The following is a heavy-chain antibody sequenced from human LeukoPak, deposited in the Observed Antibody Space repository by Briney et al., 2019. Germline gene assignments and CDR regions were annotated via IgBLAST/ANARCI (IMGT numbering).Heavy chain of an antibody. CDR3: VRLNKEGGSHLDFDS. D-gene: IGHD5-12*01. V-gene: IGHV4-59*08. Sequence: SETLSLTCTVSGASITSYHWSWFRQPAGKGPEWNGCLLKTGENLHSPSLKSRVTMSVDSPKNQFSLKLASVTVADTAIYYCVRLNKEGGSHLDFDSWGQGILVTVSS. CDR2: LLKTGEN. J-gene: IGHJ4*02. CDR1: GASITSYH.